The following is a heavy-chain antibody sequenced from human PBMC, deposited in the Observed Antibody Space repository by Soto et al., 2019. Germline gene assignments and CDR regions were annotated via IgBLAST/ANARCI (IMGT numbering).Heavy chain of an antibody. J-gene: IGHJ4*02. V-gene: IGHV1-18*01. CDR1: GYTFTSYG. CDR2: ISAYNGNT. CDR3: ASRLLVGYGLEGERY. Sequence: QVQLVQSGAEVKKPGASVKVSCKASGYTFTSYGISWVRQAPGQGLEWMGWISAYNGNTNYAQKLQGRVTITTETSTSTAYMELRSLRSDDTAVYYCASRLLVGYGLEGERYWGKGTLVTVSS. D-gene: IGHD3-16*01.